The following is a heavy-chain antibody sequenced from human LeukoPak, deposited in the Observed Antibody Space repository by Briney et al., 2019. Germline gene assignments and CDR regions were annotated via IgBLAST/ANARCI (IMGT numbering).Heavy chain of an antibody. CDR2: IYYSGST. Sequence: SETLSLTCTVSGGSVSSGSYYWSWIRQPPGKGLEWIGYIYYSGSTNYNPSLKSRVTISVDTSKNQFSLKLSSVTAADTAVYYCARKSSYGDYENWGQGTLVTVSS. V-gene: IGHV4-61*01. J-gene: IGHJ4*02. CDR3: ARKSSYGDYEN. CDR1: GGSVSSGSYY. D-gene: IGHD4-17*01.